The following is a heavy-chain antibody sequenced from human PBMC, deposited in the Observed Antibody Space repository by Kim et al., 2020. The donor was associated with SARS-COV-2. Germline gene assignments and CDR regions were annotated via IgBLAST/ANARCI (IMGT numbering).Heavy chain of an antibody. V-gene: IGHV3-48*02. CDR3: ATWKDFDC. CDR2: ISGSGDTI. Sequence: GGSLRLSCTASGFIFSTYGMNWVRQAPGKGLEWVSHISGSGDTIYYADSVEGRFTIYRDNARNSVFLQMSSLRDEDTAVYYCATWKDFDCWGQGTLVAVSS. J-gene: IGHJ4*02. D-gene: IGHD1-1*01. CDR1: GFIFSTYG.